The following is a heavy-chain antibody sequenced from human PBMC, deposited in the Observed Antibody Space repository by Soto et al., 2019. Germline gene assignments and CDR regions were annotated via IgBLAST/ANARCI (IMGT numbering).Heavy chain of an antibody. CDR1: GFSLSTSGVG. CDR3: AHSVTMVRGVILGYNWFDP. V-gene: IGHV2-5*01. J-gene: IGHJ5*02. CDR2: IYWNADK. Sequence: QITLKESGPTLVKPTQTLTLTCTFSGFSLSTSGVGVGWIRQPPGKALEWLALIYWNADKRYSPSLKSRLTITKDTSKNQVVLTMTNMDPVDTATYYWAHSVTMVRGVILGYNWFDPWGQGTLVTVSS. D-gene: IGHD3-10*01.